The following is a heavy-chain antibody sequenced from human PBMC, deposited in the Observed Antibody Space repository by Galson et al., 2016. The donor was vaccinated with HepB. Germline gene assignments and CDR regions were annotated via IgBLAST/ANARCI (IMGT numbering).Heavy chain of an antibody. V-gene: IGHV3-11*05. Sequence: SLRLSCAASGFSFSDYYMTWTRQAPGKGLEWVSYISSSGSYNTNYADSVKGRFTISRDNAKNSLYLQMDSLRVEDTAVYYCARAASELDYWGQGTLVTVSS. CDR3: ARAASELDY. D-gene: IGHD6-19*01. CDR1: GFSFSDYY. CDR2: ISSSGSYNT. J-gene: IGHJ4*02.